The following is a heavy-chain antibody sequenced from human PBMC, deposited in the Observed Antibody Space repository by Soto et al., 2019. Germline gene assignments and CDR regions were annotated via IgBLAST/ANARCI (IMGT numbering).Heavy chain of an antibody. CDR3: ARDAKVFGVITNPYDF. V-gene: IGHV1-3*01. CDR2: INAGTGQT. Sequence: ASVKVSCKASGGTFSSYAISWVRQAPGQGLEWMGWINAGTGQTEFSQKLQGRVTINRDTSASTAYMELNNLKYEDTAVYYCARDAKVFGVITNPYDFWGQGTLVTVSS. D-gene: IGHD3-3*01. CDR1: GGTFSSYA. J-gene: IGHJ4*02.